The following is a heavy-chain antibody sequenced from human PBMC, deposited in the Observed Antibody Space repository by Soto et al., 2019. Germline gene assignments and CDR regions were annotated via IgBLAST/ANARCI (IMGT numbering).Heavy chain of an antibody. J-gene: IGHJ6*02. CDR2: IYWDDDK. CDR1: GFSLSTTGVG. CDR3: VQSRCGGDCLQSYSSHSYYGLDV. D-gene: IGHD2-21*02. V-gene: IGHV2-5*02. Sequence: QITLKESGPTLVKPTQTLTLTCTFSGFSLSTTGVGVGWIRQPPGKALEWLALIYWDDDKRYNPSLNSRLTITKDLSKNQVVLAMTNMDPVDTATYYCVQSRCGGDCLQSYSSHSYYGLDVWGQGTTVTVSS.